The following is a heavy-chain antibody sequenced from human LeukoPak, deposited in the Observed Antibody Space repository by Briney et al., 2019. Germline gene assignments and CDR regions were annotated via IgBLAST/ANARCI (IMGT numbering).Heavy chain of an antibody. Sequence: GGSLRLSCATSGFTFNSYAMSWVRQAPEKGLEWVATISGSGGGTYYADSVKGRFTISRDDSKNTLYLQMNSLRAEDTAVYYCAKDLGRYRNNYFDYWGQGTLVTVSS. CDR1: GFTFNSYA. CDR2: ISGSGGGT. J-gene: IGHJ4*02. CDR3: AKDLGRYRNNYFDY. V-gene: IGHV3-23*01. D-gene: IGHD1-26*01.